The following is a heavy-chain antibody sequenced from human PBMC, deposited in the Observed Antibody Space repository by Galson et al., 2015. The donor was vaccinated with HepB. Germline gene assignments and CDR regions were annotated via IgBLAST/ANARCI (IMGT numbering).Heavy chain of an antibody. D-gene: IGHD4-17*01. Sequence: ETLSLTCAVSGGPTSSSNWWSWVRQPPGKGLEWIGEIYHSGSTNYNPPLKSRVTISVDKSKNQFSLKLSSVTAADTAVYYCARGYGDSPWYFGLWGRGTLVTVSS. V-gene: IGHV4-4*02. CDR1: GGPTSSSNW. CDR2: IYHSGST. CDR3: ARGYGDSPWYFGL. J-gene: IGHJ2*01.